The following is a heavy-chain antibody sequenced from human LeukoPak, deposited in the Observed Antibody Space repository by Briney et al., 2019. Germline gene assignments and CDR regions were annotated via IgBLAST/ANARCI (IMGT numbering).Heavy chain of an antibody. V-gene: IGHV1-46*01. J-gene: IGHJ4*02. D-gene: IGHD6-19*01. CDR3: ARTPGVAGTKYFDY. Sequence: ASVKVSCKASGGTFSNYAISWVRQAPGQGLEWMGIINPSGGSTSYAQKFQGRVTMTRDMSTSTVYMELSSLRSEDTAVYYCARTPGVAGTKYFDYWGQGTLVTVSS. CDR2: INPSGGST. CDR1: GGTFSNYA.